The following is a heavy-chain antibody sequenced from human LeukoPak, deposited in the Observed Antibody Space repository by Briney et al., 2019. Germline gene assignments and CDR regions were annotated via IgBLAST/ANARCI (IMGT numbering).Heavy chain of an antibody. CDR1: GFTFRSYW. J-gene: IGHJ3*02. V-gene: IGHV3-7*03. CDR3: ARVPGNYGGAFDI. Sequence: GGSLRLSCVGSGFTFRSYWMTWVRQAPGKGLEWVANIKQDGHEKNYVDSVKGRFTISRDNAENSLSLQMNSLRAEDTAAYYCARVPGNYGGAFDIWGQGTMVTVSS. CDR2: IKQDGHEK. D-gene: IGHD4-11*01.